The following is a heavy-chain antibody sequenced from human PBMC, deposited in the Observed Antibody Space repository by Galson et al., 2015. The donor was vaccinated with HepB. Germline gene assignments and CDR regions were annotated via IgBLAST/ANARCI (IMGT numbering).Heavy chain of an antibody. CDR3: AHMMSTINTGYFDP. CDR2: IYWNDDI. Sequence: PALVKPTQTLTLTCTFSGFSLSTSGVALGYFRLPPGKALEWLALIYWNDDIRYSPSLKSRLTITRDTSKNQVVLTMTNMDPVDTATYYCAHMMSTINTGYFDPWGQGTLVTVSS. CDR1: GFSLSTSGVA. J-gene: IGHJ5*02. V-gene: IGHV2-5*01. D-gene: IGHD1-1*01.